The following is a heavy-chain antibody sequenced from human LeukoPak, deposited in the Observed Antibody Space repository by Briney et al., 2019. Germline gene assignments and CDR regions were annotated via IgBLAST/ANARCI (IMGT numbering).Heavy chain of an antibody. V-gene: IGHV3-7*03. D-gene: IGHD5-24*01. Sequence: GGSLRLSCAASGFMFSGNWMSWVRLAPGKGLEWVANIKDDGTETYYVDSVKGRFTVSRDNAKNSLYLQMNSLRVEDTAVYYCAKEGRSLQSYWGQGTLVTVSS. CDR2: IKDDGTET. CDR1: GFMFSGNW. CDR3: AKEGRSLQSY. J-gene: IGHJ4*02.